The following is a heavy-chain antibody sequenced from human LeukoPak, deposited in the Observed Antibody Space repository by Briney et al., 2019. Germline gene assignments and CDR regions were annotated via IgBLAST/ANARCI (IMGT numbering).Heavy chain of an antibody. CDR2: ISGSGGST. Sequence: PGGSLRLSCAASGFTLSSYAMSWVRQAPRKGLEWVSAISGSGGSTYYADSVKGRFTISRDNSKNTLYLQMNSLRAEDTAVYYCAKDLSGNPDYWGQGTLVTVSS. J-gene: IGHJ4*02. CDR1: GFTLSSYA. CDR3: AKDLSGNPDY. D-gene: IGHD4-23*01. V-gene: IGHV3-23*01.